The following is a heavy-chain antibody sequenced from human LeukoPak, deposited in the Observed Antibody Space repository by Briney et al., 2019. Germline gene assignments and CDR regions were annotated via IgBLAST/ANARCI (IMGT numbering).Heavy chain of an antibody. D-gene: IGHD6-13*01. CDR2: IYYSGST. V-gene: IGHV4-31*03. Sequence: SQTLSLTCTVSGGSISSGAYYWSWIRQHPGKGLEWIGYIYYSGSTYYNPSLKSRVTISEDTSKNQLSLKLNSVTAADTAVYYCARVRSSSPPYFDPWGQGTLVTVSS. J-gene: IGHJ4*02. CDR3: ARVRSSSPPYFDP. CDR1: GGSISSGAYY.